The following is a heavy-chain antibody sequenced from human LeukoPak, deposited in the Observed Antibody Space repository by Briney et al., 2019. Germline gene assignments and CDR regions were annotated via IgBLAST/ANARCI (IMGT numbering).Heavy chain of an antibody. J-gene: IGHJ4*02. V-gene: IGHV3-23*01. CDR1: GFTFSSYA. CDR3: AELSAVAGPNGYDY. Sequence: GGSLRLSCAASGFTFSSYAMSWVRQAPGKGLEWVSAISGSGGSTYYADSVKGRFTISRDNSKNTLYLQMNSLRAEDTAVYYCAELSAVAGPNGYDYWGQGTLVTVSS. CDR2: ISGSGGST. D-gene: IGHD6-19*01.